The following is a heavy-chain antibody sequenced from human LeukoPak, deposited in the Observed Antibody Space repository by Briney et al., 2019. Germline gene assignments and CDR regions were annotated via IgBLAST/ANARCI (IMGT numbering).Heavy chain of an antibody. CDR3: ARFDYYDSSYAFDI. J-gene: IGHJ3*02. V-gene: IGHV3-74*01. D-gene: IGHD3-22*01. CDR2: INSDGSST. Sequence: GGSLRLSCAASGFTFSSYWMHWVRQAPGKGLVWVSRINSDGSSTSYADSVKGRFTISRDNAKNTLYLQMNSLRDEDTAVYYCARFDYYDSSYAFDIWGQGTMVTVSS. CDR1: GFTFSSYW.